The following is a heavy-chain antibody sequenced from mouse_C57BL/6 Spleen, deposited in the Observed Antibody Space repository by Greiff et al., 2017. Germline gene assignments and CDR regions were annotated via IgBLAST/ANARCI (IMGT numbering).Heavy chain of an antibody. Sequence: EVKVVESGGGLVKPGGSLKLSCAASGFTFSSYAMSWVRQTPEKRLEWVATISDGGSYTYYPDNVKGRFTISRDNAKNNLYLQMSHLKSEDTAMYYCARAVITTVVAFAYWGQGTLVTVSA. CDR3: ARAVITTVVAFAY. V-gene: IGHV5-4*03. CDR1: GFTFSSYA. J-gene: IGHJ3*01. D-gene: IGHD1-1*01. CDR2: ISDGGSYT.